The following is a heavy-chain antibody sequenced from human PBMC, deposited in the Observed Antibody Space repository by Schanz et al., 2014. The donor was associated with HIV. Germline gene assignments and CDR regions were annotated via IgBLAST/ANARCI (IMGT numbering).Heavy chain of an antibody. CDR1: GYTFTGYY. Sequence: ARLVQSGAEVKRPGASVKVSCKASGYTFTGYYMHWVRQAPGQGLEWMGWINPNSGGTNYAQKLQGRVTMTTDTSTSTAYMDLRSLRSDDTAVYYCARGAAEMATMTPWRYWGQGTLVTVSS. CDR2: INPNSGGT. CDR3: ARGAAEMATMTPWRY. J-gene: IGHJ4*02. V-gene: IGHV1-2*02. D-gene: IGHD5-12*01.